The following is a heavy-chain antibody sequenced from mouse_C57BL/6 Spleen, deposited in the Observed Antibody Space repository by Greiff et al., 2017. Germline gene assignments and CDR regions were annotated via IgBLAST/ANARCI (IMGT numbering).Heavy chain of an antibody. Sequence: VQLVESGAELARPGASVKLSCKASGYTFTSYGISWVKQRTGQGLEWIGEIYPRSGNTYYNEKFKGKATLTADKSSSTAYMELRSLTSEDSAVYFCASETTVVAPAMDYWGQGTSVTVSS. CDR3: ASETTVVAPAMDY. CDR1: GYTFTSYG. D-gene: IGHD1-1*01. CDR2: IYPRSGNT. J-gene: IGHJ4*01. V-gene: IGHV1-81*01.